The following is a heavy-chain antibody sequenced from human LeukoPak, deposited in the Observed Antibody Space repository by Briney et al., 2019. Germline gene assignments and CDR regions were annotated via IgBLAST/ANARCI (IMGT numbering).Heavy chain of an antibody. V-gene: IGHV1-2*02. Sequence: ASVKVSCKASGYTFTGYYMHWVRQAPGQGLEWMGWINPNSGGTNYAQKFQGRVTMTRDTSISTAYMELGRLRSDDTAVYYCARGYSSSSGRRLDYWGQGTLVTVSS. CDR3: ARGYSSSSGRRLDY. J-gene: IGHJ4*02. CDR2: INPNSGGT. D-gene: IGHD6-6*01. CDR1: GYTFTGYY.